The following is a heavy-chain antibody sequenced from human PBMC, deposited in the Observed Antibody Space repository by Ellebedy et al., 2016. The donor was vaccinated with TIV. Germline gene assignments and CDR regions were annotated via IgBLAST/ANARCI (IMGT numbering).Heavy chain of an antibody. D-gene: IGHD7-27*01. CDR2: IYYSGST. CDR1: GGSISSSSYY. Sequence: SETLSLTXTVSGGSISSSSYYWGWIRQPPGKGLEWIGSIYYSGSTYYNPSLKSRVTISVDTSKNQFSLKLSSVTAADTAVYYCARGQFELGIEGGIDYWGQGTLVTVSS. J-gene: IGHJ4*02. CDR3: ARGQFELGIEGGIDY. V-gene: IGHV4-39*01.